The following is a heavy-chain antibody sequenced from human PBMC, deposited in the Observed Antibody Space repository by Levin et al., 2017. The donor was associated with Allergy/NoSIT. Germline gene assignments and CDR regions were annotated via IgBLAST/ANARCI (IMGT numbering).Heavy chain of an antibody. V-gene: IGHV4-34*01. CDR3: ARYTSSWSLSAFDI. J-gene: IGHJ3*02. CDR1: GGSFSDYY. Sequence: PSETLSLTCTVYGGSFSDYYWSWIRQPPGKGLEWIGEINHSGSPNYNPSLKSRVTMSVDTSRNHFSLKLTSVTAADTAVYYCARYTSSWSLSAFDIWGQGTLVTVSS. D-gene: IGHD6-13*01. CDR2: INHSGSP.